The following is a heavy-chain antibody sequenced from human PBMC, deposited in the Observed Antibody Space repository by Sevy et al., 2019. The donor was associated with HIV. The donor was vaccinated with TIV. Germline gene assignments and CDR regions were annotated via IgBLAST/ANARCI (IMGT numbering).Heavy chain of an antibody. D-gene: IGHD6-19*01. CDR3: AKPEYSSGWVPFDY. Sequence: GGSLRLSCAASGFTFSSYSMNWVRQAPGKGLEWVSSISSSSSYIYYADSVKGRFTISRDNAKNSLYLQMNSLRAEDTAVYYCAKPEYSSGWVPFDYWGQGTLVTVSS. V-gene: IGHV3-21*01. CDR2: ISSSSSYI. CDR1: GFTFSSYS. J-gene: IGHJ4*02.